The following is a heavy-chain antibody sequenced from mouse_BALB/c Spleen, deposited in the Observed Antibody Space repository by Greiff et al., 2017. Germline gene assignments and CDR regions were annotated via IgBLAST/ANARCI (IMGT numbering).Heavy chain of an antibody. Sequence: EVMLVESGPELVKPGASVKIPCKASGYTFTDYNMDWVKQSHGKSLEWIGDINPNNGGTIYNQKFKGKATLTVDKSSSTAYMELRSLTSEDTAVYYCARAAPLAYWGQGTLVTVSA. J-gene: IGHJ3*01. CDR2: INPNNGGT. CDR1: GYTFTDYN. CDR3: ARAAPLAY. V-gene: IGHV1-18*01.